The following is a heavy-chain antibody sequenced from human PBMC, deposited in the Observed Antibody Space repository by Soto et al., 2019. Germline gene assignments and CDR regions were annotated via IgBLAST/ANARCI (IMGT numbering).Heavy chain of an antibody. CDR3: ARLGRQRAYCGGDCYFDY. J-gene: IGHJ4*02. CDR1: GGSISSYY. CDR2: IYYSGST. Sequence: SEALSLTCTVSGGSISSYYWSWIRQPPGKGLEWIGYIYYSGSTNYNPSLKSRVTISVDTSKNQFSLKLSSVTAADTAVYYCARLGRQRAYCGGDCYFDYWGQGTLVTVSS. D-gene: IGHD2-21*01. V-gene: IGHV4-59*08.